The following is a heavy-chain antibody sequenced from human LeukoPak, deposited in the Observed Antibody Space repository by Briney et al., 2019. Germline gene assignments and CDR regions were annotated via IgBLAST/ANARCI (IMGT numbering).Heavy chain of an antibody. CDR2: ISGSGTST. CDR3: ANEYSKGDV. CDR1: GFTFSSYA. V-gene: IGHV3-23*01. Sequence: GGSLRLSCAASGFTFSSYAMSWVRQAPGKGLEWVSAISGSGTSTYYADSVKGRFTSSRDNSKNTLYLQMNSLGAEDTAIYYCANEYSKGDVWGQGTTVTVSS. D-gene: IGHD4-11*01. J-gene: IGHJ3*01.